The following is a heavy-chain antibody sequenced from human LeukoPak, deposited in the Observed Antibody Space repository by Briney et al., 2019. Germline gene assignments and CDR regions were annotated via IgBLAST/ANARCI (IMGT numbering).Heavy chain of an antibody. CDR2: ISAYNGNT. CDR3: ARDSLYDFWSGTREFDP. CDR1: GYTFTSYG. V-gene: IGHV1-18*01. Sequence: GASVKVSCKASGYTFTSYGISWVRQAPGQGLEGMGWISAYNGNTNYAQKLQGRVTMTTDTPTSTAYMELRSLRSDDTAVYYCARDSLYDFWSGTREFDPWGQGTLVTVSS. J-gene: IGHJ5*02. D-gene: IGHD3-3*01.